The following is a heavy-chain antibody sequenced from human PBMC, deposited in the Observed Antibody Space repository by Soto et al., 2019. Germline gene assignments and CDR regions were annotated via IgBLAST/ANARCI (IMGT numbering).Heavy chain of an antibody. V-gene: IGHV4-39*07. D-gene: IGHD1-1*01. CDR1: GGSISSSSYY. J-gene: IGHJ5*02. Sequence: SATLSLTCTVSGGSISSSSYYWGWIRQPPGKGLEWIGSIYYSGSTYYNPSLKSRVTISVDTSKNQFSLKLRSVAAADTAVYYCVRDGTKTLRDWFDPWGQGISVTVSS. CDR3: VRDGTKTLRDWFDP. CDR2: IYYSGST.